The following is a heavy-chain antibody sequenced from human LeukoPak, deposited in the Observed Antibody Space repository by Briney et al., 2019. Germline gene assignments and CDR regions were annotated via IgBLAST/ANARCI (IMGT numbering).Heavy chain of an antibody. D-gene: IGHD3-3*01. CDR1: GFKFSYYW. CDR3: ARELSGDLDY. Sequence: GGSLRLSCAASGFKFSYYWMTWVRQAPGKGLEWLANIKESGSEKYYVDSVKSRFTISRDNADDLVYLQMNSLRVEDTAVYYCARELSGDLDYWGQGTLVTVSS. CDR2: IKESGSEK. J-gene: IGHJ4*02. V-gene: IGHV3-7*01.